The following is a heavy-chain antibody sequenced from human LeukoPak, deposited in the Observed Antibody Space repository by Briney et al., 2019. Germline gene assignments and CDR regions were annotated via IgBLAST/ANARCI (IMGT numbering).Heavy chain of an antibody. CDR2: INTDGSST. V-gene: IGHV3-74*01. CDR1: GFIFSSYW. Sequence: GGSLRLSCAASGFIFSSYWMHWVRHAPGKGLAWVSRINTDGSSTSYADSVKGRFTISRDNAKNSLYLQMNSLRAEDTAVYYCARGRVVTNAFDIWGQGTMVTVSS. D-gene: IGHD3-3*01. J-gene: IGHJ3*02. CDR3: ARGRVVTNAFDI.